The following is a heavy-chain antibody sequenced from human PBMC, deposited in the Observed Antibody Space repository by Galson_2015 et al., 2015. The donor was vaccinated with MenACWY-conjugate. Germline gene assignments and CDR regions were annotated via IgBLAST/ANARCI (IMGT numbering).Heavy chain of an antibody. D-gene: IGHD2-15*01. CDR3: AKDRGGQYCSGGSCYSGFVDP. CDR1: GFTFSSYW. CDR2: INRDDSTI. V-gene: IGHV3-74*01. J-gene: IGHJ5*02. Sequence: SLRLSCAASGFTFSSYWMYWVRQAPGKGLVWVAHINRDDSTISYAESVKGRFSISRDNAKNMLYLQMNSLRVEDTAVYYCAKDRGGQYCSGGSCYSGFVDPWGQGILVTVSS.